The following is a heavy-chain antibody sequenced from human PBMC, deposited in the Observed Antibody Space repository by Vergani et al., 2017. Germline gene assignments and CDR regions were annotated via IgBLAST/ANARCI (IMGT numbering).Heavy chain of an antibody. J-gene: IGHJ4*02. CDR2: IYYSGST. CDR1: GGSISSYY. Sequence: QVQLQESGPGLVKPSETLSLTCTVSGGSISSYYWSWIRQPPGKGLEWIGYIYYSGSTNYNPSLKSRVTLSVDQSKNPFSLKLSSVTAADTAVYYCARSVIMITFGGVTDYFDYWGQGTLVTVSS. V-gene: IGHV4-59*08. CDR3: ARSVIMITFGGVTDYFDY. D-gene: IGHD3-16*01.